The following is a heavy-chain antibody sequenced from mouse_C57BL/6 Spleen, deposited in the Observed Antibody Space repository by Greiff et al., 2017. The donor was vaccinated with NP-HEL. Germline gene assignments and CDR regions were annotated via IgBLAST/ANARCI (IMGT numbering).Heavy chain of an antibody. CDR2: IRNKANGYTT. V-gene: IGHV7-3*01. CDR1: GFTFTDYY. J-gene: IGHJ1*03. CDR3: ARYHYLDV. Sequence: EVQVVESGGGLVQPGGSLSLSCAASGFTFTDYYMSWVRQPPGKALEWLGFIRNKANGYTTEYSASVQGRFTISRDNSQSILYLQMNALRAEDSATYYCARYHYLDVWGTGTTVTVSS.